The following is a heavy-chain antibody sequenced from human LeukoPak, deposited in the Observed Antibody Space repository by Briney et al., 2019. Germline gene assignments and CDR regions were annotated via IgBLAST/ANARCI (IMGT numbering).Heavy chain of an antibody. CDR3: ARDLSSAIVGYYYYMDF. CDR1: GGTFSSYA. Sequence: SVKVSCKASGGTFSSYAISWVRQAPGQGLEWMGRIIPIFGTANYAQKFQGRVTITTDESTSTAYMELSSLRSEDTAVYYCARDLSSAIVGYYYYMDFWDKGTTVTVSS. D-gene: IGHD2-21*01. V-gene: IGHV1-69*05. J-gene: IGHJ6*03. CDR2: IIPIFGTA.